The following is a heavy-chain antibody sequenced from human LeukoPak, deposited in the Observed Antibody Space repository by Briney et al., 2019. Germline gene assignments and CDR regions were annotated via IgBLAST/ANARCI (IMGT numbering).Heavy chain of an antibody. V-gene: IGHV4-39*02. CDR2: IYYSGST. Sequence: PAETLSLTCTVSGGSISSSSYYWGWIRQPPGKWLEWIGSIYYSGSTYYNPSLKSRVTISVDTSKNQFSLKLSSVTAADTAVYYCAREPLRDYFDYWGQGTLVTVSS. CDR3: AREPLRDYFDY. J-gene: IGHJ4*02. CDR1: GGSISSSSYY.